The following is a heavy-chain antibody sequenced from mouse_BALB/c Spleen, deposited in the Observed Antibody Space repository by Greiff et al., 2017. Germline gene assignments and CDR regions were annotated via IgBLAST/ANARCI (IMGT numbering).Heavy chain of an antibody. Sequence: EVQLQQSGAELVRPGALVKLSCKASGFNIKDYYMHWVKQRPEQGLEWIGWIDPENGDTEYAPKFQGKATMTADTSSNTAYLQLSSLTSEDTAVYYCILYGNYGRFDYWGQGTTLTVSS. D-gene: IGHD2-1*01. J-gene: IGHJ2*01. CDR3: ILYGNYGRFDY. CDR1: GFNIKDYY. CDR2: IDPENGDT. V-gene: IGHV14-4*02.